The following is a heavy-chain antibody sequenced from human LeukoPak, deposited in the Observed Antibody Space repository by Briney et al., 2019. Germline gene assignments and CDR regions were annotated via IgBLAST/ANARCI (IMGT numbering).Heavy chain of an antibody. Sequence: SETLSLTCTVSGGSISSYYWSWIRQPAGKGLEWIGRIYTSGSTNYNPSLKSRVTISVDTSKNQFSLKLSSVTAADTAVYYCARDFLWFGELLSVWGQGTLVTVSS. CDR3: ARDFLWFGELLSV. V-gene: IGHV4-4*07. CDR1: GGSISSYY. J-gene: IGHJ4*02. D-gene: IGHD3-10*01. CDR2: IYTSGST.